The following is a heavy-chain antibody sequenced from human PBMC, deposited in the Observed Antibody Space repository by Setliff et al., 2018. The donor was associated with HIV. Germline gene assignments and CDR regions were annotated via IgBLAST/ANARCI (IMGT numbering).Heavy chain of an antibody. Sequence: GGSLRLSCTASGFTFGDYAMSWVRQAPGKGLEWVGFIRSKAYGGTTEYAASVKGRFTISRDDSKSIAYLQMNNLKTEDTAVYYCTKDYFGSGSYFHYWGQGTLVTVSS. D-gene: IGHD3-10*01. V-gene: IGHV3-49*04. J-gene: IGHJ4*02. CDR3: TKDYFGSGSYFHY. CDR2: IRSKAYGGTT. CDR1: GFTFGDYA.